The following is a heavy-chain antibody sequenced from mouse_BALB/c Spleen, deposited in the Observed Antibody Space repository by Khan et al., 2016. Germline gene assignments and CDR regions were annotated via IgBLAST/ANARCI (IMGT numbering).Heavy chain of an antibody. D-gene: IGHD1-1*01. V-gene: IGHV3-2*02. Sequence: EVQLQEPGPGLVKPSPSLSLTCTVTGYSITSDYAWNWIRQFPGNRLVWMGYISYSASTSYNPSLKSRISITRDTSKNQFFLQLTSVTSEDTATPCCESSDYGVKDAMDYWGQGSAVTVAA. CDR3: ESSDYGVKDAMDY. CDR2: ISYSAST. J-gene: IGHJ4*01. CDR1: GYSITSDYA.